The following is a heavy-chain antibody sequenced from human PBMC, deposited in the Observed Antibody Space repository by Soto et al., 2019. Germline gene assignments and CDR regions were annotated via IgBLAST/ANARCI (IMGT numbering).Heavy chain of an antibody. CDR2: ISGGGGST. Sequence: PGGSLRLSCAASGFTFSRYAISWVRQAPGKGLEWVSAISGGGGSTYYADSVKGRFTISRDNSKNTLYLQMNSLRAEDTALYYCAKEVGYGNIHWYFDLWGRGTLVTVSS. D-gene: IGHD2-8*02. V-gene: IGHV3-23*01. J-gene: IGHJ2*01. CDR1: GFTFSRYA. CDR3: AKEVGYGNIHWYFDL.